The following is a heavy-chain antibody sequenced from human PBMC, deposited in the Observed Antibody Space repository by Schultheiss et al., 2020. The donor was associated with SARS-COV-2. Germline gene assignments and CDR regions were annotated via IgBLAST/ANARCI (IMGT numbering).Heavy chain of an antibody. CDR3: ARDNPSGYLYYYMDV. CDR2: ISSNGGST. D-gene: IGHD3-22*01. CDR1: GFTCSSCD. Sequence: GESLKISCAASGFTCSSCDMHWVRQAPGKGLEYVSAISSNGGSTYYANSVKGRFTISRDNSKNTLYLQMGSLRAEDMAVYYCARDNPSGYLYYYMDVWGKGTTVTVSS. J-gene: IGHJ6*03. V-gene: IGHV3-64*01.